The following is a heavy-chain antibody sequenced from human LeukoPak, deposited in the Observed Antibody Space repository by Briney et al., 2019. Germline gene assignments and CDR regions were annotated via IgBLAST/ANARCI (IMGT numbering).Heavy chain of an antibody. D-gene: IGHD2-2*01. CDR3: ARDSVWAPADIVVVPAATNFDY. V-gene: IGHV3-9*01. Sequence: PGRSLRLSCEASGFTFDDYAMYWVRQAPGKGLEWVTGISWNSGSTGYADSVKGRFTISRDNSKNTLYLQMNSLRAEDTAVYYCARDSVWAPADIVVVPAATNFDYWGQGTLVTVSS. CDR1: GFTFDDYA. CDR2: ISWNSGST. J-gene: IGHJ4*02.